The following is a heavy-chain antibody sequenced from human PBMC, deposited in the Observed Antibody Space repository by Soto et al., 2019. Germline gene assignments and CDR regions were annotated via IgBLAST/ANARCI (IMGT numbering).Heavy chain of an antibody. CDR1: NDSISSNKW. J-gene: IGHJ4*02. CDR3: ARGNPDVEMAVDY. CDR2: IYHTGTT. V-gene: IGHV4-4*02. D-gene: IGHD6-19*01. Sequence: QVQLQESGPGLVKPSGTLSLTCAVSNDSISSNKWWSWVRQPPGKGLEWIGEIYHTGTTNYNPSLKSRVTISVDKSKNQFSLKLTSVTAADTALYYCARGNPDVEMAVDYWGQGILVTVSS.